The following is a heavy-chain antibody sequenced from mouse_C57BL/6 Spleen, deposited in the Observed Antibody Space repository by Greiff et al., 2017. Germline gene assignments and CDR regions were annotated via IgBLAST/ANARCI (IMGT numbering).Heavy chain of an antibody. CDR1: GFTFSDYG. CDR2: ISSGSSTI. V-gene: IGHV5-17*01. CDR3: AKSYAPYAMDY. Sequence: EVKLVESGGGLVKPGGSLKLSCAASGFTFSDYGMHWVRQAPEKGLEWVAYISSGSSTIYYADTVKGRFTISRDNAKNTLFLQMTSLRSEDTAMYYCAKSYAPYAMDYWGQGTSVTVSS. J-gene: IGHJ4*01. D-gene: IGHD1-3*01.